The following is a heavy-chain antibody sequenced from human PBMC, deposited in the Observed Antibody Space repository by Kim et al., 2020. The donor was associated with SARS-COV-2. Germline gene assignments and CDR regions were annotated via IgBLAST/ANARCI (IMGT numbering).Heavy chain of an antibody. Sequence: ASVKVSCKASGYTFTSYGISWVRQAPGQGLEWMGWISAYNGNTNYAQKLQGRVTMTTDTSTSTAYMELRSLRSDDTAVYYCASSYCSSTSCSLGLYYYMDVWGKGTTVTVSS. J-gene: IGHJ6*03. CDR1: GYTFTSYG. V-gene: IGHV1-18*01. CDR3: ASSYCSSTSCSLGLYYYMDV. D-gene: IGHD2-2*01. CDR2: ISAYNGNT.